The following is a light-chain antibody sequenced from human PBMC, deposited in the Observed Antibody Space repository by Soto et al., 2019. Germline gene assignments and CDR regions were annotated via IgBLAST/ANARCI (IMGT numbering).Light chain of an antibody. V-gene: IGKV4-1*01. CDR3: HQYYDTAWA. Sequence: DIVMTQSPDSLAVPLGARATINCKSSQSLSDSTNPQNKLAWYQQKPGQPPKLLISWASIRESGVPDRFSGSGSGTDFTLTISSLQAEDVAVYFCHQYYDTAWAFGQGTKVEIK. CDR2: WAS. J-gene: IGKJ1*01. CDR1: QSLSDSTNPQNK.